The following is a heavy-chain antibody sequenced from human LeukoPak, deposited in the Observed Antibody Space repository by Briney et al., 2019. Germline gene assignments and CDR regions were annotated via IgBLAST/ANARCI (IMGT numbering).Heavy chain of an antibody. Sequence: SVKVSCKASGGTFSSYAISWVRQAPGQGLEWMGGIIPIFGTANYAQKFQGRVTFTADESTSTAYTDLSSLRSEDTAVYYCARGYQLLYLDWFDPWGQGTLVTGSS. CDR3: ARGYQLLYLDWFDP. J-gene: IGHJ5*02. CDR1: GGTFSSYA. V-gene: IGHV1-69*13. D-gene: IGHD2-2*02. CDR2: IIPIFGTA.